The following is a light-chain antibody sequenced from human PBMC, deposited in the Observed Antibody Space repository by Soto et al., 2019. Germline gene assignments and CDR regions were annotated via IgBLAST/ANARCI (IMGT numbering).Light chain of an antibody. V-gene: IGKV1-12*01. CDR1: QGISSS. J-gene: IGKJ2*01. CDR3: QQGDKFPLT. Sequence: DIQMTQSPPSVSASVGDNVTVSCRASQGISSSLAWYQQKPVKAPKLLIYGASTVQSGVPSRFSGSGSATAVTLTISSLQPEDFVTYYCQQGDKFPLTFGQGTRVDIK. CDR2: GAS.